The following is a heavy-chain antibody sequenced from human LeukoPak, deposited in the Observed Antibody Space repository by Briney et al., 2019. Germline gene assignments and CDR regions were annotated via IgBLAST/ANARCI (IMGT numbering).Heavy chain of an antibody. J-gene: IGHJ4*02. Sequence: PGGSLRLSCAASGFTFSSYAMHWVRQAPGKGLEWVSSISSSSSYIYYADSVKGRFTISRDNAKNSLYLQMNSLRAEDTAVYYCARSSSSWDLGHWGQGTLVTVSS. CDR2: ISSSSSYI. D-gene: IGHD6-13*01. CDR1: GFTFSSYA. V-gene: IGHV3-21*01. CDR3: ARSSSSWDLGH.